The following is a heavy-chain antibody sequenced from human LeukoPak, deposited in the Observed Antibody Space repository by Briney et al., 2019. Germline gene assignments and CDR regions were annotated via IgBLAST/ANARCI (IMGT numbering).Heavy chain of an antibody. J-gene: IGHJ4*02. V-gene: IGHV4-59*01. Sequence: SETLSLTCTVSGGSISSYYWSWIRQPPGKGLEWIGYIYYSGSTNYNPSLKSRVTISVDTSKNQFSLKLSSVTAADTAVYYCARDDLLGYGDYYFDYWGQGTLVTVSS. CDR3: ARDDLLGYGDYYFDY. CDR1: GGSISSYY. D-gene: IGHD4-17*01. CDR2: IYYSGST.